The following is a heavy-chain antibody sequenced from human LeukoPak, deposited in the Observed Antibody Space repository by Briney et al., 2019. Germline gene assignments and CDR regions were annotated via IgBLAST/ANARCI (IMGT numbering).Heavy chain of an antibody. J-gene: IGHJ6*02. CDR1: GFTFSSYS. D-gene: IGHD1-1*01. CDR2: ISSSSSTM. CDR3: ARGGKYNWNDDARMDV. V-gene: IGHV3-48*01. Sequence: PGGSLRLSCAASGFTFSSYSMNWVRQAPGKGLEWVSYISSSSSTMYYADSVKGRFTISRDNAKNSLYLQMNSLRAEDSAVYYCARGGKYNWNDDARMDVWGQGTTVTVSS.